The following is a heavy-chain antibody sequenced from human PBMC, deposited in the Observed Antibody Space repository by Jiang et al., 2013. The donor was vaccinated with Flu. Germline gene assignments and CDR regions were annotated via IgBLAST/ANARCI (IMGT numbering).Heavy chain of an antibody. D-gene: IGHD6-19*01. V-gene: IGHV4-61*02. J-gene: IGHJ4*02. CDR2: ISTSGSG. Sequence: GPGLVKPSETLSLTCTVSGGSVTSGSDYWSWIRQPAGKGLEWIGHISTSGSGNYNPSLKSRLTLPIDTSKNRFFLKLTSVTAADTAIYYCATQRTAVASVSDYWGQGALVTVSS. CDR1: GGSVTSGSDY. CDR3: ATQRTAVASVSDY.